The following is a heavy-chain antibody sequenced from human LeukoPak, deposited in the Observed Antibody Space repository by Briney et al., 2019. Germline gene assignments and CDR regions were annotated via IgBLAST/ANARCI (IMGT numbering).Heavy chain of an antibody. D-gene: IGHD3-10*01. J-gene: IGHJ5*02. V-gene: IGHV3-21*01. CDR3: ARDVNTMVRGVIINWFDP. Sequence: PGGSLRLSCAASGFTFSSYSMNWVRQAPGKGLEWVSSISSSSSYIYYVDSVKGRFTISRDYAKNSLYLQMNSLRAEDTAVYYCARDVNTMVRGVIINWFDPWGQGTLVTVSS. CDR2: ISSSSSYI. CDR1: GFTFSSYS.